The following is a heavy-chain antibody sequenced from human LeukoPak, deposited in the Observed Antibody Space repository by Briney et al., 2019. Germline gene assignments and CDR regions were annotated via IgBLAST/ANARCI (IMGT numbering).Heavy chain of an antibody. J-gene: IGHJ5*02. CDR2: ISSSSSYI. D-gene: IGHD6-6*01. CDR1: GFTFSSYS. V-gene: IGHV3-21*01. CDR3: ARDYSSSSGWFDP. Sequence: GGSLRLSCAASGFTFSSYSMNWVRQAPGKGLEWVSSISSSSSYIYYADSVKGRFTISRDNAKNSLYLQMNSLRAEDTAVYYCARDYSSSSGWFDPWGQGTLVTVSS.